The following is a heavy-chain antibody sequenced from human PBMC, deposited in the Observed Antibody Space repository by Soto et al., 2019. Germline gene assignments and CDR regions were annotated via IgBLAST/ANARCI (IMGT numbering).Heavy chain of an antibody. CDR1: GGSISSGVYY. CDR3: ARAREKRSGYLGGWFDP. V-gene: IGHV4-31*03. CDR2: IYYSGST. Sequence: SETLSLTCTVSGGSISSGVYYWSWIRQHPGNGLEWIGYIYYSGSTYYNPSLKSRVTISVDTSKNQFSLKLSSVTAADTAVYYCARAREKRSGYLGGWFDPWGPGTMLTVSS. J-gene: IGHJ5*02. D-gene: IGHD3-3*01.